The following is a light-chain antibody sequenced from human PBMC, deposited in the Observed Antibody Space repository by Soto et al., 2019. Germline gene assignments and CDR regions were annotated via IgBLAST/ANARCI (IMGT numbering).Light chain of an antibody. CDR3: QQYNSSPWT. J-gene: IGKJ1*01. V-gene: IGKV1-5*03. CDR2: KAS. Sequence: DIQMTQSPSTLSSSVGDRVTITCRASQSISSWLAWYQQKPGKAPKLLIYKASSLGSGVPSRFSGSGSGTEFTLTISSLQPDDFATYYFQQYNSSPWTFGQGTKVEIK. CDR1: QSISSW.